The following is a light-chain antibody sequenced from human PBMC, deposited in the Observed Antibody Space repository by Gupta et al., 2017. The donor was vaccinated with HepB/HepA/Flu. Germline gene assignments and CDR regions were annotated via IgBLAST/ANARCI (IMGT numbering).Light chain of an antibody. J-gene: IGLJ2*01. CDR2: EVS. CDR1: SSDVGSNNL. Sequence: QSALTQPASVSGAPGQSITISCTETSSDVGSNNLVSWFQHHPGKVPKPMIYEVSKRPSGVSNRFSASKSDNTASLTISGLQAEDEADYYCCASAGTGSIYIFGGGTKLTVL. V-gene: IGLV2-23*02. CDR3: CASAGTGSIYI.